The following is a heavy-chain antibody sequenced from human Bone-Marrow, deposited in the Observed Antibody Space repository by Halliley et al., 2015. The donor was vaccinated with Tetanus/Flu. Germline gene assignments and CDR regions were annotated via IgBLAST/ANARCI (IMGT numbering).Heavy chain of an antibody. Sequence: LEWVSYISGTGRTIYYADSVKGRFTTSRDNAKNSPYLQMDRLRVEDTAVYYCARDQHGLYGMDVWGPGTTVIVSS. V-gene: IGHV3-48*03. CDR3: ARDQHGLYGMDV. CDR2: ISGTGRTI. J-gene: IGHJ6*02.